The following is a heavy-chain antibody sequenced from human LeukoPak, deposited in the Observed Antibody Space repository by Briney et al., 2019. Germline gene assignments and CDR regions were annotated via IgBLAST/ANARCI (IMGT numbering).Heavy chain of an antibody. CDR3: ARDRGRYYGSGSHP. CDR2: INWNGGST. Sequence: GGSLRLSCAASGFTFSDYYMSWIRQAPGKGLEWVSGINWNGGSTGYADSVKGRFTISRDNGKNILFLHMSGLRVEDTAFYYCARDRGRYYGSGSHPWGQGTLVTVSS. J-gene: IGHJ5*02. V-gene: IGHV3-20*04. CDR1: GFTFSDYY. D-gene: IGHD3-10*01.